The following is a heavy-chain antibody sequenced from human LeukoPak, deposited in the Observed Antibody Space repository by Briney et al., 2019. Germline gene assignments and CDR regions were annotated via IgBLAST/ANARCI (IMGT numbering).Heavy chain of an antibody. J-gene: IGHJ3*02. V-gene: IGHV4-39*07. CDR3: WQQLAYDAFDI. Sequence: KTSETLFLTCTVSGGSISSSSYYWGWIRQPPGKGLEWIGSIYYSGSTYYNPSLKSRVTISVDTSKNQFSLKLSSVTAADTAVYYCWQQLAYDAFDIWGQGTMVTVSS. CDR1: GGSISSSSYY. D-gene: IGHD6-13*01. CDR2: IYYSGST.